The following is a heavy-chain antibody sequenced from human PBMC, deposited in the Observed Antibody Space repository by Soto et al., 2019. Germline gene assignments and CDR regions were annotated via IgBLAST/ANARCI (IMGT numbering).Heavy chain of an antibody. CDR3: AKWGGSYCSGGSCRDRDDAFDI. V-gene: IGHV3-23*01. J-gene: IGHJ3*02. Sequence: GGSLRLSCAASGFTFSSYAMSWVRQAPGKGLEWVSAISGSGGSTYYADSVKGRFTISRDNSKNTLYLQMNSLRAEDTAVYYCAKWGGSYCSGGSCRDRDDAFDIWGQGTMVTVSS. D-gene: IGHD2-15*01. CDR2: ISGSGGST. CDR1: GFTFSSYA.